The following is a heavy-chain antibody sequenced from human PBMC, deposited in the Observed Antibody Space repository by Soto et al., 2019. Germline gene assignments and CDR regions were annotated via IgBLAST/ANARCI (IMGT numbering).Heavy chain of an antibody. CDR1: GFTVSSNY. CDR2: IYSGGNT. CDR3: ATELNDMQAFHI. D-gene: IGHD1-1*01. J-gene: IGHJ3*02. Sequence: GGSLRLSCAVSGFTVSSNYMNWVRQAPGKGLEWVSFIYSGGNTYYADSVKGRFTISRDNSKNMLYLQMNSLRVEDTAVYYCATELNDMQAFHIWGQGTMVTVSS. V-gene: IGHV3-66*01.